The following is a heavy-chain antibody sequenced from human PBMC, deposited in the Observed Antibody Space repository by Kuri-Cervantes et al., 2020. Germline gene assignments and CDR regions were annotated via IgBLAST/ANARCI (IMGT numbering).Heavy chain of an antibody. V-gene: IGHV3-7*01. J-gene: IGHJ3*02. CDR1: GFAFSTYW. CDR2: IKWHGSEK. Sequence: GESLKISCVASGFAFSTYWMGWVRQAPGKGLEWVANIKWHGSEKSYVDSVKGRFTISRDNARNSLFLQMNSLRVEDTAVYYCARDYWSRLSGAFDIWGQGTMVTVSS. CDR3: ARDYWSRLSGAFDI. D-gene: IGHD2-8*02.